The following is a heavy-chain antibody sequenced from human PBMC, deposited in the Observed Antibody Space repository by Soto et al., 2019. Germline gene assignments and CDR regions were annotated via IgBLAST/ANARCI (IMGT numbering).Heavy chain of an antibody. CDR2: ISGSGGST. CDR1: GFTFSSYA. D-gene: IGHD6-6*01. CDR3: AKSSGLTKSIVARPRQYYGMDV. V-gene: IGHV3-23*01. Sequence: EVQLLESGGGLVQPGGSLRLSCAASGFTFSSYAMSWVRQAPGKGLEWVSGISGSGGSTYYAVSVKGRFSISRDNSNNTSYLQMSSLRAGDTVVYSYAKSSGLTKSIVARPRQYYGMDVWGQGPRVPVSS. J-gene: IGHJ6*02.